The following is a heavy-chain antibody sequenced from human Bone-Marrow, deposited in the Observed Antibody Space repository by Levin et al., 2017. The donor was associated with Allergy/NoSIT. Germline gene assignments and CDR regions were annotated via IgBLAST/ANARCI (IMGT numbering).Heavy chain of an antibody. CDR1: GFSLSTSGVG. V-gene: IGHV2-5*01. J-gene: IGHJ6*02. CDR2: IYWNDDK. Sequence: QTLSLTCTFSGFSLSTSGVGVGWIRQPPGKALEWLALIYWNDDKRYSPSLKSRLTITKDTSKNQVVLTMTNMDPVDTATYYCAHSESSPPYYYYGMDGWGQGTTVTVSS. CDR3: AHSESSPPYYYYGMDG. D-gene: IGHD6-13*01.